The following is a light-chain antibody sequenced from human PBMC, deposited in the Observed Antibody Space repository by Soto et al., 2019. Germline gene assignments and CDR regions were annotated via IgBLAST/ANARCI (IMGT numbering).Light chain of an antibody. CDR2: KAT. J-gene: IGKJ5*01. CDR3: QQYHTFYPT. V-gene: IGKV1-5*03. Sequence: DIKLTQSPSTLSSSVGDRVTITCRASQTINNWLDWYQQKPGRAPKLLISKATSLESGVPSRFSGSGSGTEFTLTITSLQPDDFGSYSCQQYHTFYPTFGQGTRLE. CDR1: QTINNW.